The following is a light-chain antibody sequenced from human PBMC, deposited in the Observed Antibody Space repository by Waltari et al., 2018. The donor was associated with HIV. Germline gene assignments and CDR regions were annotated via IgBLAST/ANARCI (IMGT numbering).Light chain of an antibody. CDR2: EVS. J-gene: IGLJ2*01. V-gene: IGLV2-14*01. CDR1: SSDVGAYNY. CDR3: SPYTTKKILV. Sequence: QSALTQRAGVSGSLGQSITISCTGTSSDVGAYNYVAVYQQHTGKAPKLIIFEVSNRLSGISNHFSGSQSGNTASLTIYRLQPEDEADYYCSPYTTKKILVFGGGTKVTVL.